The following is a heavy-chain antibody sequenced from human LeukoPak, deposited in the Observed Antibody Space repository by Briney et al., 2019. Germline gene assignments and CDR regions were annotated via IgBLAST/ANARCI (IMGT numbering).Heavy chain of an antibody. CDR1: GFTFSSYW. J-gene: IGHJ4*02. CDR3: ARDQYSGYYHSN. V-gene: IGHV3-74*03. Sequence: GGSLRLSCAASGFTFSSYWMHWVRQPPGKGLVWVSRINTDGSSTTYADSVKGRFTISRDNAQNTLYLQMHSLRAEDTAVYYCARDQYSGYYHSNWGQGTLVTVSS. CDR2: INTDGSST. D-gene: IGHD1-26*01.